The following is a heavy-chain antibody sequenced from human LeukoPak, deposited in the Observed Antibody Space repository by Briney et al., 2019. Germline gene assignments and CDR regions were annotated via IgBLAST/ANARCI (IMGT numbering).Heavy chain of an antibody. J-gene: IGHJ4*02. CDR1: GFTFSSYS. CDR3: ARDRQYYDFWSGYYTASTPSDFDY. D-gene: IGHD3-3*01. V-gene: IGHV3-21*01. Sequence: GGSLRLSCAASGFTFSSYSMNWVRQAPGKGLEWVSSISSSSSYIYYADSVKGRFTISRDNAKNSLYLQMNSLRAEDTAVYYCARDRQYYDFWSGYYTASTPSDFDYWGQGTLVTVSS. CDR2: ISSSSSYI.